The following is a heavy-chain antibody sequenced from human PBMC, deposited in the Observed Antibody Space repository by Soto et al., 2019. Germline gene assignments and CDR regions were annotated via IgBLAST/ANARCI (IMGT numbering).Heavy chain of an antibody. CDR2: MNPNSGNT. Sequence: GASVKVSCKASGYTFTSYDINWVRQATGQGLEWMGWMNPNSGNTGYAQKFQGRVTMTRNTSISTAYMELSSLRSEDTAVYYCARERGSGSYYYYYYGMDVWGQGTTVTVSS. CDR1: GYTFTSYD. CDR3: ARERGSGSYYYYYYGMDV. D-gene: IGHD3-10*01. V-gene: IGHV1-8*01. J-gene: IGHJ6*02.